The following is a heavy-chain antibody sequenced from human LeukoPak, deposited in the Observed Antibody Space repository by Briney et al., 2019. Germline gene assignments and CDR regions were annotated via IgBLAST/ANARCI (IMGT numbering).Heavy chain of an antibody. CDR2: INHSGST. CDR3: ARAGYDSSGYPDAFDI. Sequence: SETLSLTCAVYGGSFSGYYWSWIRQPPGKGLEWIGEINHSGSTNYNPPLKSRVTISVDTSKNQFSLKLSSVTAADTAVYYCARAGYDSSGYPDAFDIWGQGTMVTVSS. J-gene: IGHJ3*02. D-gene: IGHD3-22*01. V-gene: IGHV4-34*01. CDR1: GGSFSGYY.